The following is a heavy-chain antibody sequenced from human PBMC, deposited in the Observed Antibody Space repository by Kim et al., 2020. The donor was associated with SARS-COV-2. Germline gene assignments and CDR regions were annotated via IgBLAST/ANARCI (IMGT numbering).Heavy chain of an antibody. D-gene: IGHD2-21*01. J-gene: IGHJ4*02. CDR2: K. V-gene: IGHV3-23*01. CDR3: STRRSYSHDY. Sequence: KFDADSGWGRCTISRDNSKNTRRLQMNSLRAEDTAIYYCSTRRSYSHDYWGQGTLVTVSS.